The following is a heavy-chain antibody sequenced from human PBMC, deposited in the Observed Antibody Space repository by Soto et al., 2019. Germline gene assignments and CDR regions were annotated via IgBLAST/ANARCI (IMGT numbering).Heavy chain of an antibody. V-gene: IGHV3-7*05. J-gene: IGHJ3*02. Sequence: DVQLVESGGDLVQPGGSLRLSCAASGFTFGNYWMAWVRQAPGKGLEWVANIRGDGSREYYLDSVRGRFSVSRDNAQESLYLQMTGLRVEDPAVYYCARDVNYGDGTAYYDVFDIWGQGTVVTVSS. D-gene: IGHD4-17*01. CDR1: GFTFGNYW. CDR2: IRGDGSRE. CDR3: ARDVNYGDGTAYYDVFDI.